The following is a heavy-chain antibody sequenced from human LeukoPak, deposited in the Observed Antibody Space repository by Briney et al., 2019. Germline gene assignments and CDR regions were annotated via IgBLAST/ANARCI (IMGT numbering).Heavy chain of an antibody. CDR1: GFTFSSYW. CDR3: ARGADGVSSNSRGWFDP. D-gene: IGHD2-15*01. Sequence: GGSLRLSCAASGFTFSSYWMSWVRQAPGKGLEWVANIKQDGSEKYYVDSVKGRFTISRDNAKNSLYLQMNTLRAEDTAVYSCARGADGVSSNSRGWFDPWGQGTLVTVSS. V-gene: IGHV3-7*01. CDR2: IKQDGSEK. J-gene: IGHJ5*02.